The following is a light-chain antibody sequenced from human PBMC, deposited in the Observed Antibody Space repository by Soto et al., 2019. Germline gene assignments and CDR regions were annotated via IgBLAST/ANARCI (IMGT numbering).Light chain of an antibody. V-gene: IGKV3-20*01. J-gene: IGKJ1*01. CDR2: GAS. CDR3: QQYGSSPRT. CDR1: QSVSSSY. Sequence: EIVLTQSPGTLSLSPGERATLSCRASQSVSSSYLAWYQQKPGQAPRLLIYGASSRATGIPDRFSGSGSGTAFTVTISRLEPEEFAVYYCQQYGSSPRTFGQGTKVEIK.